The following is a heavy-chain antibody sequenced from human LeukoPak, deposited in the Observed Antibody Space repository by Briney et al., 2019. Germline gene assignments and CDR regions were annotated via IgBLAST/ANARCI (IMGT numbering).Heavy chain of an antibody. J-gene: IGHJ4*02. Sequence: GGSLRLCCAASGFTFSAYAMSWVRQAPGKGLEWVSAVSGSGGSSYYADSVRGRFTISRDNSKNTLYLQMNSLRAEDTAVYYCAKERTSEGYFDYWGQGTLVTVSS. CDR3: AKERTSEGYFDY. CDR1: GFTFSAYA. V-gene: IGHV3-23*01. D-gene: IGHD1-1*01. CDR2: VSGSGGSS.